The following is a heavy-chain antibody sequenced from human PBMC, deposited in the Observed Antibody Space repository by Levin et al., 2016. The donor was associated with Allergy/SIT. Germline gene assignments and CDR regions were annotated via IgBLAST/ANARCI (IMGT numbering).Heavy chain of an antibody. V-gene: IGHV3-23*01. CDR2: ISGSGGST. CDR3: AKDVGYGDPEYYFDY. D-gene: IGHD4-17*01. CDR1: GFTFSSYA. Sequence: GESLKISCAASGFTFSSYAMSWVRQAPGKGLEWVSAISGSGGSTYYADSVKGRFTISRDNSKNTLYLQMNSLRAEDTAVYYCAKDVGYGDPEYYFDYWGQGTLVTVSS. J-gene: IGHJ4*02.